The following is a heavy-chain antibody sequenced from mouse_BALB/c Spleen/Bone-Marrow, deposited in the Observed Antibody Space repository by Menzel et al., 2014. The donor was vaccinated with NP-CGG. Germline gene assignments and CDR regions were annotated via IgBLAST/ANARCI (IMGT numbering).Heavy chain of an antibody. J-gene: IGHJ2*01. CDR3: ARYGYDYFDY. CDR1: GFTFTDYY. D-gene: IGHD2-2*01. CDR2: IRNKANGYTT. V-gene: IGHV7-3*02. Sequence: EVKLVESGGGLVQPGGSLRLSCATSGFTFTDYYMNWVRQPPGKALEWLGFIRNKANGYTTEYSASVKGRFTISRDNSQSILYLQMNTLRAEDSATYYCARYGYDYFDYWGQGTTLTVSS.